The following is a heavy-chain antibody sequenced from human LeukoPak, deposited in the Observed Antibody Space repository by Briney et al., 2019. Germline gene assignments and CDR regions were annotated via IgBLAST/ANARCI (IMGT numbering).Heavy chain of an antibody. CDR2: ISYDGSNK. J-gene: IGHJ6*04. D-gene: IGHD3-10*01. V-gene: IGHV3-30*04. Sequence: SGGSLRLSCAASGFTFSSYAMHWVRQAPGKGLEWVAAISYDGSNKYSADSVKGRFTISRHNAKNSLYLQMNSLRAEDTAVYYCAPRITMVRGVISWGKGTTVTVSS. CDR3: APRITMVRGVIS. CDR1: GFTFSSYA.